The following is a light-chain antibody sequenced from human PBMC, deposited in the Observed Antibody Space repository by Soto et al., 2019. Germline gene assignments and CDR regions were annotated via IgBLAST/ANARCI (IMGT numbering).Light chain of an antibody. J-gene: IGKJ4*01. CDR3: QQYGNSPLT. Sequence: EIVMTQSPATLSVSPGERATLSCRASQSISSNLAWYQQKPGQAPRLLIYGASTRATGIPATFSGSGSGTEFTLTISSLQSEDFAVYYCQQYGNSPLTFGGGTKVEIK. CDR1: QSISSN. CDR2: GAS. V-gene: IGKV3-15*01.